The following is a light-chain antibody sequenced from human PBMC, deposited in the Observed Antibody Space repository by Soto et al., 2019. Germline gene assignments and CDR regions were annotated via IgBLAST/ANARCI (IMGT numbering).Light chain of an antibody. V-gene: IGKV3-20*01. CDR3: QHYGTSPYT. CDR1: QSVDSIN. CDR2: GAS. J-gene: IGKJ2*01. Sequence: EIVLTQSPGTLSLSPGERATLSCRASQSVDSINLAWYQQKPGQAPRLLIYGASSWATGVPYRFSGSGSGTDFTLTISRLAPEDFAVYYCQHYGTSPYTFGQGTKLEIK.